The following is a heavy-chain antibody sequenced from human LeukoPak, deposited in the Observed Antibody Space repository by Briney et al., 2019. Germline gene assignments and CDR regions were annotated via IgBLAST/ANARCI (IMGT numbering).Heavy chain of an antibody. CDR3: ARDLEAGASRDY. V-gene: IGHV1-69*05. CDR2: IIPIFGTA. J-gene: IGHJ4*02. Sequence: SVKVSCKASGGTFSSYAISWVRQAPGQGLEWMGGIIPIFGTANYAQKFQGRVTITTDESTSTAYMELSSLRSEDMAVYYCARDLEAGASRDYWGQGTLVTVSS. D-gene: IGHD3-3*01. CDR1: GGTFSSYA.